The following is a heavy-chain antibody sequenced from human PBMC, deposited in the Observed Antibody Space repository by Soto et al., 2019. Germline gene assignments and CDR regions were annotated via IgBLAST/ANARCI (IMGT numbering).Heavy chain of an antibody. Sequence: SETLSLTCTVSGGSISTSSYYWGWIRQPPGKGLEWIGNIYYSGSTYYNPSLKSRVTISVDTSKNQFSLKLTSVTAADTAVYYCARRDSYYYDNVGDYRGPSPVDYWGQGTLVTVSS. V-gene: IGHV4-39*01. D-gene: IGHD3-22*01. J-gene: IGHJ4*02. CDR2: IYYSGST. CDR3: ARRDSYYYDNVGDYRGPSPVDY. CDR1: GGSISTSSYY.